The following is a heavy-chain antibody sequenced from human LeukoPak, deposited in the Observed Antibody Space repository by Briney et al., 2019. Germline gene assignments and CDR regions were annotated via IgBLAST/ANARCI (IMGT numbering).Heavy chain of an antibody. V-gene: IGHV3-21*01. D-gene: IGHD6-19*01. CDR3: ARDAENSGGWDGGQVDYFDY. CDR1: GFTVSSNY. J-gene: IGHJ4*02. CDR2: ISPGSGYI. Sequence: GGSLRLSCAASGFTVSSNYMSWVRQAPGKGLEWVSSISPGSGYIYYADSLKGRFTISRDNAKNSLYLQLKSLEVDDTALYYCARDAENSGGWDGGQVDYFDYWGQGTLVIASS.